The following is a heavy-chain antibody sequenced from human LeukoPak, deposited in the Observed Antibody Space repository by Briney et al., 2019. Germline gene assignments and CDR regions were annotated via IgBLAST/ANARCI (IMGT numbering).Heavy chain of an antibody. D-gene: IGHD1-26*01. CDR3: AKDYSGSYFG. J-gene: IGHJ4*02. CDR2: IYSGGST. V-gene: IGHV3-53*01. Sequence: GGSLRLSCAASGFIVSSNYMSWVRQAPGKGLEWVSVIYSGGSTYYADSVKGRFTISRDNSKNTLYLQMNSLRAEDTAVYYCAKDYSGSYFGWGQGTLVTVSS. CDR1: GFIVSSNY.